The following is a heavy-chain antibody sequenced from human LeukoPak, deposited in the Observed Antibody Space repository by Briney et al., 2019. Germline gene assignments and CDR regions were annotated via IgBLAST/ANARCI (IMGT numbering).Heavy chain of an antibody. J-gene: IGHJ4*02. CDR1: GYTFTGYY. V-gene: IGHV1-2*02. CDR2: INPNSGGT. CDR3: ARVMGGSFWSGYYYADY. Sequence: GASVKLSCKASGYTFTGYYMHWVRQAPGQGLEWMGWINPNSGGTNYAQKFQGRVTMTRDTSISTAYMELSRLRSDDTAVYYCARVMGGSFWSGYYYADYWGQGTLVTVSS. D-gene: IGHD3-3*01.